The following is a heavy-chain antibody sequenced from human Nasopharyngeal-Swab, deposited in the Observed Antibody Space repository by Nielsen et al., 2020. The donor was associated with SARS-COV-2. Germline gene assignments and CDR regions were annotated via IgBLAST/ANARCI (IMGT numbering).Heavy chain of an antibody. CDR1: GFTFSAHY. V-gene: IGHV3-72*01. D-gene: IGHD6-13*01. J-gene: IGHJ6*02. CDR3: ARDLSSIWTPGLGV. Sequence: GESLKISCAASGFTFSAHYMDRVRQAPGKGLEWVGRSRNKANSYTTEYAASVKGRFTISRDDSKNSLYLQMSSLRTEDTALYYCARDLSSIWTPGLGVWGQGTTVIVSS. CDR2: SRNKANSYTT.